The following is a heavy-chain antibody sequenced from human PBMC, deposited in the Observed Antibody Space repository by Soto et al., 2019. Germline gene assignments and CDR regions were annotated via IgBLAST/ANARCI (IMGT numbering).Heavy chain of an antibody. Sequence: PXGTMRRSCALAGLSLSRNYNSWARKNTGKGLEWVAVHYSGGSTYYADSVQCRFTISRDKSNNTLYLKMRRVRYEDTAVYFCARHRHTRGTAGAASPLDTWGQGTHGTV. CDR3: ARHRHTRGTAGAASPLDT. CDR2: HYSGGST. D-gene: IGHD3-16*02. V-gene: IGHV3-53*01. J-gene: IGHJ5*02. CDR1: GLSLSRNY.